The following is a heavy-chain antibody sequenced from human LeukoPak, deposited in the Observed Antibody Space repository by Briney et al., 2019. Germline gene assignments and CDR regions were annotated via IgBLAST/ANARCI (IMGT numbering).Heavy chain of an antibody. Sequence: SETLSLTCTVSGYSISSGYYWGWIRQPPGKGLEWIGSIYHSGSTYYNPSLKSRDTISVDTSKNQFSLKLSSVTAADTAVYYCARGRYSGSFDDAFDIWGQGTMVTVSS. J-gene: IGHJ3*02. CDR3: ARGRYSGSFDDAFDI. CDR1: GYSISSGYY. CDR2: IYHSGST. D-gene: IGHD1-26*01. V-gene: IGHV4-38-2*02.